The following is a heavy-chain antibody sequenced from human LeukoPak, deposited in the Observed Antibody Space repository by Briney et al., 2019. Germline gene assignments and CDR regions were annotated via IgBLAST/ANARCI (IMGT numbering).Heavy chain of an antibody. CDR2: IYYSGST. D-gene: IGHD3-10*01. Sequence: SETLSLTCTVSGGSISSGTYYWGWVRQPPGKGLEWIGSIYYSGSTSYNPSLKSRVTISVDTSKNQFSLKLSSMTAADTAVYYCARLGGITMVRGDYYFDYWGQGTLVTVSS. J-gene: IGHJ4*02. V-gene: IGHV4-39*01. CDR3: ARLGGITMVRGDYYFDY. CDR1: GGSISSGTYY.